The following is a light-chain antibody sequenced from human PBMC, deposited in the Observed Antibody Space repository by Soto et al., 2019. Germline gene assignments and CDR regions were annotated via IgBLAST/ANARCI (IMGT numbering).Light chain of an antibody. CDR2: DVS. J-gene: IGLJ3*02. CDR3: CSYAGSFTWV. V-gene: IGLV2-11*01. Sequence: QSALTQPRSVSGSPGQSVTISCTGTSSDVGGYNYVSWYQHLPGKAPKLMIFDVSKRPSGVPDRFSGSKSGNTASLTISGLQAEVEADYYCCSYAGSFTWVFGGGTKLTVL. CDR1: SSDVGGYNY.